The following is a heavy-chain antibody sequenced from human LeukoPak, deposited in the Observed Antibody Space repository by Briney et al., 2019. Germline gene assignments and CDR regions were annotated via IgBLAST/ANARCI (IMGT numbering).Heavy chain of an antibody. D-gene: IGHD6-13*01. Sequence: ASVKVSCKASGYTFTGYYMHWVRQAPGQGLEWMGRINRNSGGTNYAQKFQGRVTMTRDTSISTAYMELSRLRSDDTAVYYCARVFRGIAAAGSFDYWGQGTLVTVSS. V-gene: IGHV1-2*06. J-gene: IGHJ4*02. CDR2: INRNSGGT. CDR1: GYTFTGYY. CDR3: ARVFRGIAAAGSFDY.